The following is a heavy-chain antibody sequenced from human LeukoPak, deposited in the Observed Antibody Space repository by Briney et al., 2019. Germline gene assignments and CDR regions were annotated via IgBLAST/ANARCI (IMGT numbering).Heavy chain of an antibody. CDR2: ISYDGSNK. J-gene: IGHJ5*02. CDR1: GFTFSSYA. D-gene: IGHD3-3*01. CDR3: GKEQSSYYIHAFDP. Sequence: GGSLRLSCAASGFTFSSYAMHWVRQAPGKGLEWVAVISYDGSNKYYADSVKGRFTISRDNSKNTLYLQMNSLRTDDTAVYYCGKEQSSYYIHAFDPWGQGTLVSVSS. V-gene: IGHV3-30*04.